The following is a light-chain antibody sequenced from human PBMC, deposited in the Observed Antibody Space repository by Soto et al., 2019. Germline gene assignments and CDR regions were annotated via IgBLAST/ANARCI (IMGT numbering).Light chain of an antibody. CDR1: QSVSSNY. CDR3: QQYGSSPTWT. Sequence: VLMQFPGTLSLSPGERATLSCRASQSVSSNYLAGYQQKPGQAPRLLIYGASSRATGIPDRFSGSGSGTDFTLTISRLEPEDSAVYYCQQYGSSPTWTFGQGTKVDIK. J-gene: IGKJ1*01. V-gene: IGKV3-20*01. CDR2: GAS.